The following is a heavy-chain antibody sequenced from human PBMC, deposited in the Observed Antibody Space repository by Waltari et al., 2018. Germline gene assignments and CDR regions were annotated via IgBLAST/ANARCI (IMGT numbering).Heavy chain of an antibody. D-gene: IGHD3-22*01. CDR2: LRNTGST. CDR3: ARLPTKYYDSLGWGFFDQ. V-gene: IGHV4-59*08. J-gene: IGHJ4*02. Sequence: HVQLQESGPGLVKPSETLSLTCTVSGDFLSDYHWTWIRQAPGKGLEWIAYLRNTGSTKRNPSLESRVTIAADTSKKQFTLRLTSVTAADTAVYYCARLPTKYYDSLGWGFFDQWGQGILVTVSS. CDR1: GDFLSDYH.